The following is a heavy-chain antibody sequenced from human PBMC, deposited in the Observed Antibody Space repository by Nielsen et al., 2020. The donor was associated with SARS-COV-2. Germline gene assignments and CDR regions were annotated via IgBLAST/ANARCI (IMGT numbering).Heavy chain of an antibody. V-gene: IGHV4-4*02. CDR3: AGGYSYADPFDY. Sequence: GSLRLSCAVSGGSISSSNWWSWVRQPPGKGLEWIGSIYYSGSTYYNPSLKSRVTISVDTSKNQFSLKLSSVTAADTAVYYCAGGYSYADPFDYWGQGTLVTVSS. D-gene: IGHD5-18*01. CDR2: IYYSGST. CDR1: GGSISSSNW. J-gene: IGHJ4*02.